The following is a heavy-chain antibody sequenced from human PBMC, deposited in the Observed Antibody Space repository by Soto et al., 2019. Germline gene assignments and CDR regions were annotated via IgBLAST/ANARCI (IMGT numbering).Heavy chain of an antibody. Sequence: GGSLRLSCTVSGFAFNNYGINWVRQAPGKGLEWVSSISKSDYTYYSDSVKGRFAISRDNAKSSVSLQMNTLRVEDTAVYYCAREDSIIIPAVSDFWGQGALVTVSS. J-gene: IGHJ4*02. CDR2: ISKSDYT. D-gene: IGHD2-2*01. V-gene: IGHV3-21*01. CDR1: GFAFNNYG. CDR3: AREDSIIIPAVSDF.